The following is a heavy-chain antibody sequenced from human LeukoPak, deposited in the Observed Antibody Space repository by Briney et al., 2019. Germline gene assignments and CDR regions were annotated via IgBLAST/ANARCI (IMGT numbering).Heavy chain of an antibody. CDR2: ISYDGSNK. CDR1: GFTFSSHA. J-gene: IGHJ4*02. CDR3: AGSRDGYNLRLDY. Sequence: PGRSLRLSRAASGFTFSSHAMHWVRQAPGKGLEWVAVISYDGSNKYYADSVKGRFTISRDNSKNTLYLQMNSLRAEDTAVYYCAGSRDGYNLRLDYWGQGTLVTVSS. D-gene: IGHD5-24*01. V-gene: IGHV3-30*04.